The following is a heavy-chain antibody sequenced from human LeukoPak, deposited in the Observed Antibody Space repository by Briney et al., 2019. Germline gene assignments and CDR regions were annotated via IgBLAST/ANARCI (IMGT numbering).Heavy chain of an antibody. D-gene: IGHD3-9*01. V-gene: IGHV3-21*01. J-gene: IGHJ4*02. CDR2: ISMSSVYI. CDR3: ARVMTGYSVLDY. Sequence: MSGGSLRLSCAASGFTFSSYSMSWVRQAPGKGLEWVSYISMSSVYIYYADSVKGRFTISRDNAKNSLYLQMNSLRAEDTAVYYRARVMTGYSVLDYWGQGTLVTVSS. CDR1: GFTFSSYS.